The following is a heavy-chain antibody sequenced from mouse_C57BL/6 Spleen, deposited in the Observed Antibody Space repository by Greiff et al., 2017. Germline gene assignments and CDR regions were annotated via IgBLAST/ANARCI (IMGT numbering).Heavy chain of an antibody. CDR1: GYTFTSYW. CDR3: ARSGGGYAMDY. CDR2: IDPSDSYT. J-gene: IGHJ4*01. Sequence: QVQLQQPGVELVRPGTSVKLSCKASGYTFTSYWMHWVKQRPGQGLEWIGVIDPSDSYTNYNQKFKGKATLTVDTSSSTAYMQLSSLTSEDSAVYYCARSGGGYAMDYWGQGTSVTVSS. V-gene: IGHV1-59*01. D-gene: IGHD1-1*02.